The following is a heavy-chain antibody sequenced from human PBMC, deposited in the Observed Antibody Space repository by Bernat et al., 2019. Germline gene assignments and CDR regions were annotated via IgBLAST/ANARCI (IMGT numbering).Heavy chain of an antibody. V-gene: IGHV3-30*18. D-gene: IGHD3-10*02. Sequence: QVQLVESGGGVVQPGRSLRLSCAASGFTFSSYGMHWVRQAPGKGLEWVAVISYDGSNKYAADSVKGRFTISEDNSKNTLYLQMNSRRAEDTAVYYCAKDLMFGEDSMEDYGMDVWGQGTTVTVSS. CDR3: AKDLMFGEDSMEDYGMDV. J-gene: IGHJ6*02. CDR2: ISYDGSNK. CDR1: GFTFSSYG.